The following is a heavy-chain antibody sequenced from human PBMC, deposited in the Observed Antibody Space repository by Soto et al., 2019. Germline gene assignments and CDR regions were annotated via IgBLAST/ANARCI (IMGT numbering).Heavy chain of an antibody. Sequence: SETLSLTCTVSGGSISSYYWSWIRQPPGKGLEWIGYIYYSGSTNYNPSLKSRVTISVDTSKNQFSLKLSSVTAADTAVYYCARHDTRSQYYDFWSGYPDYYYYMDVWGKGTTVTVSS. CDR1: GGSISSYY. CDR2: IYYSGST. J-gene: IGHJ6*03. V-gene: IGHV4-59*08. D-gene: IGHD3-3*01. CDR3: ARHDTRSQYYDFWSGYPDYYYYMDV.